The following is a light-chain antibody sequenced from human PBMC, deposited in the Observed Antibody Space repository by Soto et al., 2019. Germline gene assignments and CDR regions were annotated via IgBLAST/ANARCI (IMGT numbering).Light chain of an antibody. CDR2: DVN. CDR1: SSDVGGYNY. Sequence: QSALTQPRSVSGSPGQSVTISCTGTSSDVGGYNYVSWYQQHPGKAPKFIIYDVNKRPSGVPDRFSGSKSGTTASLTISGLQADDEADYYCTAWDGSLDGRVFGGGTKVTVL. CDR3: TAWDGSLDGRV. J-gene: IGLJ3*02. V-gene: IGLV2-11*01.